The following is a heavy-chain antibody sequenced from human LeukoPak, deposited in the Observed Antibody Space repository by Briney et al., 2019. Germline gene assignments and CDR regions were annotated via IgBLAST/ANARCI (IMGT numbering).Heavy chain of an antibody. CDR2: VSYSGST. Sequence: PSETLSLTCTVSGGSISSSDYYWGWIRQSPGKGLEWIGTVSYSGSTYYNPSLRSRVTISVDMSKNQFSLKFNSVIAADTAVYYCARYSGSYSGPVFDPWGQGTLVTVSS. D-gene: IGHD1-26*01. CDR1: GGSISSSDYY. V-gene: IGHV4-39*07. J-gene: IGHJ5*02. CDR3: ARYSGSYSGPVFDP.